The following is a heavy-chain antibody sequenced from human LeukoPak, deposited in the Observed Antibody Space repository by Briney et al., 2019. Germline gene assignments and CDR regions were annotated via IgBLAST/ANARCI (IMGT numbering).Heavy chain of an antibody. V-gene: IGHV3-23*01. CDR3: AKEAYDFWTTGYYYMDV. CDR2: ISGSGGST. J-gene: IGHJ6*03. D-gene: IGHD3-3*01. Sequence: GGSLRLSCAASGFTFSSYAMSWVRQAPGKGLEWVSAISGSGGSTYYADSVKGRFTISRDNSKNTLYLQMNSLRAEDTAVYYCAKEAYDFWTTGYYYMDVWGKGTTVTVSS. CDR1: GFTFSSYA.